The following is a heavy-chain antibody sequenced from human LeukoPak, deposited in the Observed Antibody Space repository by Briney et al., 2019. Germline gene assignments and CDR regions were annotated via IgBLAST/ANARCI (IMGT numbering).Heavy chain of an antibody. CDR2: MNPNSGNT. D-gene: IGHD5-12*01. CDR3: ARVAWIGVRWFDP. Sequence: ASVTVSCTASAYTFTIDGINWVRQATGQGLEWMGWMNPNSGNTGYAQKFQGRVTITRNTSMSTAYMELSSLRSEDTAVYYCARVAWIGVRWFDPWGQGTLVTVSS. V-gene: IGHV1-8*03. CDR1: AYTFTIDG. J-gene: IGHJ5*02.